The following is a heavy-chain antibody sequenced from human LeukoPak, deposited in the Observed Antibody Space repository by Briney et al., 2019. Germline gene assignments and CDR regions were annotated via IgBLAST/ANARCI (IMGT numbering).Heavy chain of an antibody. Sequence: GGSLRLSCAASGFTFSSYAMHWVRQAPGKGLEWVAVISYDGSNKYYADSVKGRFTISRDNSKNTLYLQMNSLRAEDTAVYYCAREEGYSYGYGFYYYYGMDVWGQGTKVTVSS. J-gene: IGHJ6*02. V-gene: IGHV3-30-3*01. D-gene: IGHD5-18*01. CDR1: GFTFSSYA. CDR2: ISYDGSNK. CDR3: AREEGYSYGYGFYYYYGMDV.